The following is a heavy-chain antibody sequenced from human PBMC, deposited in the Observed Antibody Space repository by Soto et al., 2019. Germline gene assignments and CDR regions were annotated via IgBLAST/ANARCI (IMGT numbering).Heavy chain of an antibody. CDR2: ISSSDSII. CDR1: GFTFSDYS. Sequence: SLRLSCAASGFTFSDYSMSWIRQAPGKGLEWVSYISSSDSIIYYTDSVKGRFTISRDNAKNSLYLQMNSLRAEDTAVYYCARDLGYYDSSGYFDYWGQGTLVTVS. J-gene: IGHJ4*02. CDR3: ARDLGYYDSSGYFDY. D-gene: IGHD3-22*01. V-gene: IGHV3-11*01.